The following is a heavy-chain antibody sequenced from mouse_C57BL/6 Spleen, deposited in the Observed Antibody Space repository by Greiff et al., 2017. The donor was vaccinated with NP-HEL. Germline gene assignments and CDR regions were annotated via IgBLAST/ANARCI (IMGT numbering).Heavy chain of an antibody. Sequence: QVQLQQPGAELVKPGASVKMSCKASGYTFTSYWITWVKQRPGQGLEWIGDIYPGSGSTNYNEKFTSKATLTVDTSSSTAYMQLSSLTAEDSAVYYCAAYGSSYGYWGQGTTLTVSS. V-gene: IGHV1-55*01. J-gene: IGHJ2*01. D-gene: IGHD1-1*01. CDR3: AAYGSSYGY. CDR1: GYTFTSYW. CDR2: IYPGSGST.